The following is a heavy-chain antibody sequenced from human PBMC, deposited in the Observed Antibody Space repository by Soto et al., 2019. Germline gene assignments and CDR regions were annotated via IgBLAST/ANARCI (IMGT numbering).Heavy chain of an antibody. D-gene: IGHD2-15*01. CDR1: GFTFSSYA. V-gene: IGHV3-23*01. Sequence: PGGSLRLSCAASGFTFSSYAMSWVRQAPGKGLEWVSAISGSGGSAYYADSVKGRFTISRDNSKNTLYLQMNSLRAEDTAVYYCGKVVVVVLTATMKFYFDYWGQGNLVTGS. J-gene: IGHJ4*02. CDR2: ISGSGGSA. CDR3: GKVVVVVLTATMKFYFDY.